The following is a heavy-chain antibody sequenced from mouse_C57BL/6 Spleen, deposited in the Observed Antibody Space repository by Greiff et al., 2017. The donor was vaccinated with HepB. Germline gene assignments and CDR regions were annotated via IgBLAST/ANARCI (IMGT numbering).Heavy chain of an antibody. CDR3: AMRDSYYYGSALYAMDY. D-gene: IGHD1-1*01. CDR1: GFTFSDYG. V-gene: IGHV5-17*01. CDR2: ISSGSSTI. Sequence: EVKVVESGGGLVKPGGSLKLSCAASGFTFSDYGMHWVRQAPEKGLEWVAYISSGSSTIYYADTVKGRYTMSKDNAKNTLFLQMTSLRSEDTAMYYCAMRDSYYYGSALYAMDYWGQGTSVTVSS. J-gene: IGHJ4*01.